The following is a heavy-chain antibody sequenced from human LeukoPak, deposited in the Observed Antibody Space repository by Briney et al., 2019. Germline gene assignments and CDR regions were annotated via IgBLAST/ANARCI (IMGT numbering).Heavy chain of an antibody. V-gene: IGHV4-59*01. D-gene: IGHD1-26*01. CDR1: GGSISRYY. CDR3: ARELVGAAFDY. CDR2: IYYSGST. Sequence: PSETLSLTCTVSGGSISRYYWSWIRQPPGKGLEWIGYIYYSGSTNYNPSLKSRVTISVDTSKNQFSLKLSSVTAADTAVYYCARELVGAAFDYWGHGALVTVSS. J-gene: IGHJ4*01.